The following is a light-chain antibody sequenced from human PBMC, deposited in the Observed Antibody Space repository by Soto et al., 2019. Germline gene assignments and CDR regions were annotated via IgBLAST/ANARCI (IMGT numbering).Light chain of an antibody. CDR2: GAS. Sequence: TLSLSPGERAPLSCRASQSVSSNLAWYQQKPGQAPRLLIYGASTRATGIPARFSGSGSGTEFTLTISSLQSEDFAVYYCQQYNNWPITFGQGTLLEIK. J-gene: IGKJ5*01. CDR3: QQYNNWPIT. V-gene: IGKV3-15*01. CDR1: QSVSSN.